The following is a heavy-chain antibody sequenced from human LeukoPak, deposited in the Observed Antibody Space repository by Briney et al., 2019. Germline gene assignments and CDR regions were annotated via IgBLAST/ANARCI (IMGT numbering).Heavy chain of an antibody. D-gene: IGHD2-8*01. V-gene: IGHV1-2*02. Sequence: ASVKVSCKASGYTFTGYYMHWVRQAPGQGLEWMGWINPNSGDTKYAQKFQGRVTMTRDTSISTAYMELRSLRSDDTAVYYCARGNGVDYWGQGTLVTVSP. CDR2: INPNSGDT. CDR3: ARGNGVDY. J-gene: IGHJ4*02. CDR1: GYTFTGYY.